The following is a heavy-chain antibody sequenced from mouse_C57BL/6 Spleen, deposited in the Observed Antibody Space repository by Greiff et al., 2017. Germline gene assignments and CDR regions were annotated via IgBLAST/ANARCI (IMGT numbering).Heavy chain of an antibody. Sequence: EVKLMESEGGLVQPGSSMKLSCTASGFTFSDYYMAWVRQVPEKGLEWVANINYDGSSTYYLDSLKSRFIISRDNAKNILYLQVSSLKSEDTATYYCARGSNYDAMDYWGQGTSVTVSS. CDR1: GFTFSDYY. CDR3: ARGSNYDAMDY. CDR2: INYDGSST. V-gene: IGHV5-16*01. D-gene: IGHD2-5*01. J-gene: IGHJ4*01.